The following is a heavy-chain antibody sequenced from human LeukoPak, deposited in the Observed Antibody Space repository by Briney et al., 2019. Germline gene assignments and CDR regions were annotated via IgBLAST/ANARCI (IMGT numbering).Heavy chain of an antibody. D-gene: IGHD6-13*01. CDR1: GGSISSGSYY. J-gene: IGHJ1*01. CDR2: IYKSENT. V-gene: IGHV4-61*09. CDR3: ARDGCSSSLQY. Sequence: SQTLSLTCTVSGGSISSGSYYWSWIRQPAGKGLEWIGYIYKSENTNYNPSLKSRVTISVDTSKNQLSLNLTSVTAADTAVYYCARDGCSSSLQYWGQGTLVTVSS.